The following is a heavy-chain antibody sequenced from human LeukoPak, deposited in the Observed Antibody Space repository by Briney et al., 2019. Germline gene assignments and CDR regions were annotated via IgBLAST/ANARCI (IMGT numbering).Heavy chain of an antibody. J-gene: IGHJ5*02. Sequence: ASVKVSCKASGYTFTSYDINWVRQATGQGLEWMGWMNPNSGNTGYAQKFQGRVTMTRNTSISTAYMELSSLRSEDTAVYYCARASSFDNWFDPWGQGTLVTVSS. CDR2: MNPNSGNT. CDR1: GYTFTSYD. V-gene: IGHV1-8*01. D-gene: IGHD2-15*01. CDR3: ARASSFDNWFDP.